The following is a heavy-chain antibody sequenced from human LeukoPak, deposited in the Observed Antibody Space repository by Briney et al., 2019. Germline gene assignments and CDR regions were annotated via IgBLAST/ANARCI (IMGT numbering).Heavy chain of an antibody. J-gene: IGHJ4*02. CDR3: ARDSYGDYVFSM. D-gene: IGHD4-17*01. CDR2: IYTSGST. CDR1: GRSTSSYY. V-gene: IGHV4-4*07. Sequence: SETLSLTCIVSGRSTSSYYWSCIRQPAGKGLEWIGRIYTSGSTNYNPSLKSRVTMSVDTSKNQFSLKLSSVTAADTAVYYCARDSYGDYVFSMWGQGTLVTVSS.